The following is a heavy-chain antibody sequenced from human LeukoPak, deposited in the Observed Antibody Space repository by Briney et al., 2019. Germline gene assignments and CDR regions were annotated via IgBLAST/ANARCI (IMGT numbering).Heavy chain of an antibody. D-gene: IGHD1-1*01. CDR2: IYYSGTT. V-gene: IGHV4-30-4*07. J-gene: IGHJ4*02. CDR3: ARGTGEDWNDIFDY. CDR1: GGSISSGVYS. Sequence: SQTLSLTCAVSGGSISSGVYSCSWIRQPPGKGLEWIGYIYYSGTTYYNPSLKSRITISIDTSKNQFSLKLSSVTAADTAVYYCARGTGEDWNDIFDYWGQGTLVTVSS.